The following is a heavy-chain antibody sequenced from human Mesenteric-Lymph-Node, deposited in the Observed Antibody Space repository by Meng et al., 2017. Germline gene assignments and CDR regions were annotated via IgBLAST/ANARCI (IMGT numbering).Heavy chain of an antibody. D-gene: IGHD3-16*01. J-gene: IGHJ4*02. Sequence: VQLVESGGGFVNPGGSLRLSCAVSGITFKDAWRSWVRQAPGKGLEWVGRIKSNGDGGTTDYAAPVKGRFTISRDDSKNTLFLQMDSLKTEDTAVYYCTPDPWGYWGQGTLVTVSS. CDR2: IKSNGDGGTT. CDR3: TPDPWGY. CDR1: GITFKDAW. V-gene: IGHV3-15*01.